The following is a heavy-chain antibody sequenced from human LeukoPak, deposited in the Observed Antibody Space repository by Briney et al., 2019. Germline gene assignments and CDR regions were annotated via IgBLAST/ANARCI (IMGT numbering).Heavy chain of an antibody. CDR2: INHSGST. Sequence: PSETLSLTCAVHGGSFSGYCWSWIRQPPGKGLEWIGEINHSGSTNYNPSLKSRVTISVDTSKNQFSLKLSSVTAADTAVYYCARAHPQRYFDWLSVSYFDYWGQGTLVTVSS. CDR3: ARAHPQRYFDWLSVSYFDY. CDR1: GGSFSGYC. D-gene: IGHD3-9*01. V-gene: IGHV4-34*01. J-gene: IGHJ4*02.